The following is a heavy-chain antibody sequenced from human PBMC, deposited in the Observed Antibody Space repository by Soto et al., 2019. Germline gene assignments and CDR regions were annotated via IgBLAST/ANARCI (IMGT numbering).Heavy chain of an antibody. CDR1: GYTFTSYA. Sequence: GASVKVSCKASGYTFTSYAMHWVRQAPGQRLEWMGWINAGNGNTKYSQKFQGRVTITRDTSASTAYMELSSLRSEDTAVYYCARDRGPMVRVFFYPKAYNSDINTVSGQG. V-gene: IGHV1-3*01. D-gene: IGHD3-10*01. CDR3: ARDRGPMVRVFFYPKAYNSDINTV. J-gene: IGHJ3*01. CDR2: INAGNGNT.